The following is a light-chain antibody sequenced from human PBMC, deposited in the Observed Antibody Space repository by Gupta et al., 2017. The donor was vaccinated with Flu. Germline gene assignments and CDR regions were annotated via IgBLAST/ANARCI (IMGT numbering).Light chain of an antibody. CDR1: TSDSGRYDC. Sequence: TISCTGTTSDSGRYDCVTWYQQQPGKAPNLLIYDVTIRPSGLSIPFSGSKSGNTASLTTSGLQAEDGAVYFCNSHTGANSPGGVFGGGTKLTVL. J-gene: IGLJ3*02. CDR3: NSHTGANSPGGV. CDR2: DVT. V-gene: IGLV2-14*04.